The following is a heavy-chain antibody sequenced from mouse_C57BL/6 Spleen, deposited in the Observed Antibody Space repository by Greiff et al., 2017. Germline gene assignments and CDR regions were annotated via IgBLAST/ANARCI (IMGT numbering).Heavy chain of an antibody. Sequence: QVQLQQSGPELVKPGASVKLSCTASGYTFTSYDINWVKQRPGQGLEWIGWIDPRDGSTKYTEKFKGKATLTVDTSSITAYLELHSLTSEDSAVYFCARGGLGYFDYWGQGTTVTVSS. CDR3: ARGGLGYFDY. CDR1: GYTFTSYD. V-gene: IGHV1-85*01. CDR2: IDPRDGST. D-gene: IGHD4-1*01. J-gene: IGHJ2*01.